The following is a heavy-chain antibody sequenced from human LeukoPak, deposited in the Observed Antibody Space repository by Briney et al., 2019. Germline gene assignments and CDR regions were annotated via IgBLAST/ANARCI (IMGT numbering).Heavy chain of an antibody. Sequence: PGGSLRLSCAASGFTFDDYAMHWVRQAPGKGLEWVSGISWNSGSIGYADSVKGRFTISRDNSKNTLYLQMNSLRAEDTAVYYCARVEALFGAIYYYYGMDVWGQGTTVTVSS. CDR1: GFTFDDYA. CDR2: ISWNSGSI. CDR3: ARVEALFGAIYYYYGMDV. D-gene: IGHD3-3*01. V-gene: IGHV3-9*01. J-gene: IGHJ6*02.